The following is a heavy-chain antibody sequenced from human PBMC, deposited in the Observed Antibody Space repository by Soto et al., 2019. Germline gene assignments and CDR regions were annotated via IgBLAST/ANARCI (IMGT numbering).Heavy chain of an antibody. CDR2: ISGTASTT. D-gene: IGHD2-21*02. J-gene: IGHJ4*02. V-gene: IGHV3-23*01. CDR1: GFTFTSFA. Sequence: EVQLLDSGGDLVQPGGSLRLTCAASGFTFTSFAISWVRQAPGTGLEWVASISGTASTTEYGDSVTGRFTVSRDNSKNTVYLQMKSLRPEDTAVYYCAKGTARGTAENFDSWGQGTRVTVSS. CDR3: AKGTARGTAENFDS.